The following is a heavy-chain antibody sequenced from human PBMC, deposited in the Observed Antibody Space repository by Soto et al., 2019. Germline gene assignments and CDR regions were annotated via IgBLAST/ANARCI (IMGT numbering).Heavy chain of an antibody. CDR2: SGTT. D-gene: IGHD1-26*01. CDR1: GGSISGSNYY. V-gene: IGHV4-39*01. J-gene: IGHJ4*02. Sequence: QLQLQESGPGLVKPSETLSLTCTVSGGSISGSNYYWAWIRQPPGKGLEWIGSSGTTDYNPSLKSRVTMSVDTSKNQFSLKLTSVTAADTAVYYCARLYNTGRCQSFDYWGQGTLVTVSS. CDR3: ARLYNTGRCQSFDY.